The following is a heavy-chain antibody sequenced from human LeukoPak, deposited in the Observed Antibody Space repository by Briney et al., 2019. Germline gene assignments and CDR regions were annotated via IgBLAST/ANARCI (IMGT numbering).Heavy chain of an antibody. CDR1: GSTFSSYA. CDR3: AKHRFESGGYHSTD. Sequence: GGSLRLSCAASGSTFSSYAMSWVRQAPGKGLAWVSTISGGSSSTYCADSVKGRFTISRDNSKNTLYLQMNSLRDEDTAVYYCAKHRFESGGYHSTDWGQGTLVTVSS. V-gene: IGHV3-23*01. D-gene: IGHD3-22*01. J-gene: IGHJ4*02. CDR2: ISGGSSST.